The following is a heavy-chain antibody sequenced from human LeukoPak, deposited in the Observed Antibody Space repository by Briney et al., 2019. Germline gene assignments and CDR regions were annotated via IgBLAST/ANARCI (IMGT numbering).Heavy chain of an antibody. D-gene: IGHD5-12*01. V-gene: IGHV3-74*01. Sequence: TGGSLRLSCAASGFSIRGYWMHWIRQAPGKGLMWVSRIKSDGSWTNYADSVRGRFTISRDNAKNTLYLQMIGLRAEDTAIYYCGRDGDAYDFDHWGQGILVTVSS. CDR3: GRDGDAYDFDH. CDR1: GFSIRGYW. CDR2: IKSDGSWT. J-gene: IGHJ4*02.